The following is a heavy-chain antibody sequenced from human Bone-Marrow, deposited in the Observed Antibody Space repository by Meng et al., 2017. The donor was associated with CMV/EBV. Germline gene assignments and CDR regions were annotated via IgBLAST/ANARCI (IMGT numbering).Heavy chain of an antibody. J-gene: IGHJ6*02. CDR3: AKDSSYYYGSGSYLMYNYYGMDV. D-gene: IGHD3-10*01. CDR2: IRYDGSNK. V-gene: IGHV3-30*02. CDR1: GFTFSSYG. Sequence: GGSLRLSCAASGFTFSSYGMHWVRQAPGQGLEWVAFIRYDGSNKYYADSVKGRFTISRDNSKNTLYLQMNSLRAEDTAVYYCAKDSSYYYGSGSYLMYNYYGMDVWGQGTTVTVSS.